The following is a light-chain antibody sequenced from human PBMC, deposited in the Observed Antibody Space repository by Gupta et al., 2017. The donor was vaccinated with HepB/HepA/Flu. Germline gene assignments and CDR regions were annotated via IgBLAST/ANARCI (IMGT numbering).Light chain of an antibody. J-gene: IGKJ3*01. Sequence: DIKMTKSPSTLSASVGDRVTITCRASQSINSWLAWYQQKPGQAPKLVIYQASTLESGVPSRFSDSGSGTEFTLTISSLQPDDFATYYCQQDNSYPCTFGHGTNVDIK. CDR1: QSINSW. CDR2: QAS. V-gene: IGKV1-5*03. CDR3: QQDNSYPCT.